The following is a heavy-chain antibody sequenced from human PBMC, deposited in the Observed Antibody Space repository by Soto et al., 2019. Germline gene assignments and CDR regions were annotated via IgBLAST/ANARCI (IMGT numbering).Heavy chain of an antibody. CDR3: ARDERGEYSSSWYGYGKDV. Sequence: QVQLVQSGAEVKKPGSSVKVSCKASGGTFSSYAISWVRQAPGQGLDWMGGVIPIFGTANYAQKFQGRVTITANESASTAYREQNSLRSEDTAVYYCARDERGEYSSSWYGYGKDVWGQGTKVTVSS. CDR1: GGTFSSYA. J-gene: IGHJ6*02. V-gene: IGHV1-69*12. CDR2: VIPIFGTA. D-gene: IGHD6-13*01.